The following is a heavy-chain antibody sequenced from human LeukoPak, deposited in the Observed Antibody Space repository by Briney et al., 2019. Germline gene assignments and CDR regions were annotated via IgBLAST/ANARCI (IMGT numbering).Heavy chain of an antibody. V-gene: IGHV3-23*01. CDR1: GFTFSNYD. CDR2: ISGSGGST. CDR3: ARVSSGGY. J-gene: IGHJ4*02. Sequence: GGSLRLSCAASGFTFSNYDFSWVRQAPGKGLEWVSAISGSGGSTYYADSVKGRFTISRDNSKNTLYLQMNSLRAEDTAVHYCARVSSGGYWGQGTLVTVSS. D-gene: IGHD6-6*01.